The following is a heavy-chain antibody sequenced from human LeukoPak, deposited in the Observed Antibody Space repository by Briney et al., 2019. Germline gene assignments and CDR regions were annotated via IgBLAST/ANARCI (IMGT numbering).Heavy chain of an antibody. Sequence: SVKVSCTASGGTFSSYAISWVRQAPGQGLGWMGGIIPIFGTANYAQKFQGRVTITADKSTSTAYMELSSLRSEDKAVYYCARGGYSAGSWYLFHYFDYWGQGTLVTVSS. CDR1: GGTFSSYA. J-gene: IGHJ4*02. CDR3: ARGGYSAGSWYLFHYFDY. D-gene: IGHD6-13*01. V-gene: IGHV1-69*06. CDR2: IIPIFGTA.